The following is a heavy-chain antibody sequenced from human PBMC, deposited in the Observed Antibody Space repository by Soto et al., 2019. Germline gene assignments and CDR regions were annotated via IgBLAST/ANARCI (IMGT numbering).Heavy chain of an antibody. CDR1: GFTFSSYA. CDR3: AKASWGPGVMVAFDI. V-gene: IGHV3-23*01. Sequence: EVQLLESGGGLVQPGGSLRLSCAASGFTFSSYAINWVRQAPGKGLECVSVISGGGGTTDYADSGKGRFTISRDNSKNTLYLQINSRGAEDTAVYYGAKASWGPGVMVAFDIGGQGTMVPVSS. J-gene: IGHJ3*02. CDR2: ISGGGGTT. D-gene: IGHD2-21*01.